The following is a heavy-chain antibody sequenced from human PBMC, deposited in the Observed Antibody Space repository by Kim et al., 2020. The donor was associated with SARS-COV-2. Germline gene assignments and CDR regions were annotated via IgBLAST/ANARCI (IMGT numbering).Heavy chain of an antibody. V-gene: IGHV3-33*01. Sequence: WYDGRNKDYADSVRSRFTISRDNSKNTLYLQMNSLRAEDTAIYYCASFDYWGQGTLVTVSS. J-gene: IGHJ4*02. CDR2: WYDGRNK. CDR3: ASFDY.